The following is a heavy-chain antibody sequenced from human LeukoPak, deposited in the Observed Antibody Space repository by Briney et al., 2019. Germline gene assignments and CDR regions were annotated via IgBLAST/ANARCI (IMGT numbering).Heavy chain of an antibody. CDR1: GYTFTGYY. D-gene: IGHD3-22*01. CDR2: INPNSGGT. J-gene: IGHJ4*02. CDR3: ARDRATKYYYDSSGYYDY. V-gene: IGHV1-2*02. Sequence: ASVTVSCKASGYTFTGYYMHWVRQAPGQGLEWMGWINPNSGGTNYAQKFQGRVTMTRDTSISTAYMELSRLRSDDTAVYYCARDRATKYYYDSSGYYDYWGQGTLVTVSS.